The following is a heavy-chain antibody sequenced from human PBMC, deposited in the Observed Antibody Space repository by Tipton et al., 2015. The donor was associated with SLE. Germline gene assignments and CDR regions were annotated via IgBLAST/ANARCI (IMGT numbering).Heavy chain of an antibody. CDR3: AGVISGVTPYYFDY. CDR1: GYSISSGYY. Sequence: LRLSCAVSGYSISSGYYWGWIRQPPGKGLEWIGSIYHSGSTYYNPSLKSRVTISVDTSKNQFSLKLSSVTAADTAVYYCAGVISGVTPYYFDYWGQGTLVTVSS. J-gene: IGHJ4*02. CDR2: IYHSGST. D-gene: IGHD2-21*02. V-gene: IGHV4-38-2*01.